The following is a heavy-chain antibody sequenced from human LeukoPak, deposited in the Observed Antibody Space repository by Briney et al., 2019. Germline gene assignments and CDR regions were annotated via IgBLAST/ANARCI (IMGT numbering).Heavy chain of an antibody. D-gene: IGHD3-22*01. CDR2: ITSTSTYI. J-gene: IGHJ4*02. CDR3: ARVGSAAPVTSSGHTIDY. Sequence: PGESLRLSCAVSGFSLYTYSMNWVRQAPGKGREWVSSITSTSTYIYYTDSVKGRFTISRDNAKNSLYLQMNSLRVEDTAVYYCARVGSAAPVTSSGHTIDYWGQGTLVIVSS. V-gene: IGHV3-21*01. CDR1: GFSLYTYS.